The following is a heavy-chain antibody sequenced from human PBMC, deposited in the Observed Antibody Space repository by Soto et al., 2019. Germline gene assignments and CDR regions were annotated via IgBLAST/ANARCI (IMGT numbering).Heavy chain of an antibody. CDR2: ISSSSSTI. Sequence: EVQLVESGGGLVQPGGSLRLSCAASGFTFSSYSMNWVHQAPGKGLEWVSYISSSSSTIYYADSVKGRFTISRDNAKNSLYLQMNSLRAEDTAVYYCAREGRVAFDIWGQGTMVTVSS. CDR3: AREGRVAFDI. CDR1: GFTFSSYS. V-gene: IGHV3-48*01. J-gene: IGHJ3*02. D-gene: IGHD3-10*01.